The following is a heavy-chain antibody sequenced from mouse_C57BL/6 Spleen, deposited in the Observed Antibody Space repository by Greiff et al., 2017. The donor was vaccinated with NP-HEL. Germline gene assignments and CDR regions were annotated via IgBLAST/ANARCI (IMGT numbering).Heavy chain of an antibody. V-gene: IGHV5-17*01. CDR2: ISSGSSTI. D-gene: IGHD1-1*01. CDR1: GFTFSDYG. Sequence: EVQGVESGGGLVKPGGSLKLSCAASGFTFSDYGMHWVRQAPEKGLEWVAYISSGSSTIYYADTVKGRFTISRDKAKNTLFLQMTSLRSEDTAMYYCARGPYYGSSYGGYFDVWGTGTTVTVSS. CDR3: ARGPYYGSSYGGYFDV. J-gene: IGHJ1*03.